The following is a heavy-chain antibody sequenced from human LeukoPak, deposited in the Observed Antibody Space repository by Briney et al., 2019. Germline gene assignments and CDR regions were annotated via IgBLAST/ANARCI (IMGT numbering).Heavy chain of an antibody. D-gene: IGHD5-24*01. CDR3: ARGRWLQLPGS. Sequence: PSETLSLACTVSGGSISSYYWSWIRQPPGKGLEWIGYVYYSGSTNYNPSLKSRVTISVDTSKNQFSLKLSSVTAADTAVYYCARGRWLQLPGSWGQGTLVTVSS. V-gene: IGHV4-59*13. J-gene: IGHJ5*02. CDR1: GGSISSYY. CDR2: VYYSGST.